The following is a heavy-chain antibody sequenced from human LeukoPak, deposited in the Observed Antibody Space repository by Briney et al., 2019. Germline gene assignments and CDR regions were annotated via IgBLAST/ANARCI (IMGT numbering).Heavy chain of an antibody. Sequence: KPSETLSLTCAVYGGSFSGYYWSWIRQPPGKGLEWIGEINHSGSTNYNPSLKSRVTISVDTSKNQFSLKLSSVTAADTAVYYCARGVHDFWSGYYNWSDPWGQGTLVTVSS. CDR3: ARGVHDFWSGYYNWSDP. D-gene: IGHD3-3*01. J-gene: IGHJ5*02. CDR1: GGSFSGYY. V-gene: IGHV4-34*01. CDR2: INHSGST.